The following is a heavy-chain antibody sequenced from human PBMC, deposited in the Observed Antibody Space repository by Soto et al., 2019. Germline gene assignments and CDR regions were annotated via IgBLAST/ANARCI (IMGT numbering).Heavy chain of an antibody. Sequence: EVQLVESGGGLVKPGGSLRVSCEASGFTFNSYGMNWVRQAPGKGLEWVSSISTSSSYIYYADSVKGRFTISRDNAKNALYLQMNSLRAEYTAEYYCAKSILARPDWGGFDSWGQGTLVTVSS. CDR2: ISTSSSYI. V-gene: IGHV3-21*06. CDR3: AKSILARPDWGGFDS. J-gene: IGHJ5*01. CDR1: GFTFNSYG. D-gene: IGHD6-6*01.